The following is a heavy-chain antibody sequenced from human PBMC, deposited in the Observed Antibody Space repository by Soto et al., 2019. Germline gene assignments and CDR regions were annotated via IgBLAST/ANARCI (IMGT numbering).Heavy chain of an antibody. CDR1: GESFSDYF. J-gene: IGHJ4*02. V-gene: IGHV4-34*01. CDR3: ASGRGYTWTF. CDR2: INHSGRRT. Sequence: QVHLQQWGAGLLKPSETLSLTCAVSGESFSDYFYSWIRQPPGKGLEWIGEINHSGRRTIYNPSLSSRVTISVDTSKDQFSLRLTSVTAADTAVYYCASGRGYTWTFGGQGTLVTVSS. D-gene: IGHD5-12*01.